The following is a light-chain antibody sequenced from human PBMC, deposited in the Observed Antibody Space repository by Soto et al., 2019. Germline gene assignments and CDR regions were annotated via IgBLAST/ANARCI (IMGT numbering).Light chain of an antibody. J-gene: IGLJ1*01. Sequence: QSALTQPASVSGSLGQSITVSCTGTSSDIGGYNYVSWYRQHPGEAPKLIIYQVTYRPSGVSNRFSGSKSGNTASLTISGLQAGDEADYYCCSYTSATNPYVFGSGTKLTVL. V-gene: IGLV2-14*01. CDR3: CSYTSATNPYV. CDR1: SSDIGGYNY. CDR2: QVT.